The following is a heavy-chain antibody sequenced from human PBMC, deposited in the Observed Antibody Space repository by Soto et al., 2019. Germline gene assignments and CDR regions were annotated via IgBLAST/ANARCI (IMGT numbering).Heavy chain of an antibody. V-gene: IGHV4-31*03. CDR3: ARDFAWGYGDRSDDAFDI. CDR1: GGSISSGGYY. CDR2: IYYSGSN. Sequence: QVQLQESGPGLVKPSQTLSLTCTVSGGSISSGGYYWSWIRQHPGKGLEWIGYIYYSGSNYYNPSLKSRVTISVDTSKNQFSLKLSSVTAADTAVYYCARDFAWGYGDRSDDAFDIWGQGTMVTVSS. J-gene: IGHJ3*02. D-gene: IGHD4-17*01.